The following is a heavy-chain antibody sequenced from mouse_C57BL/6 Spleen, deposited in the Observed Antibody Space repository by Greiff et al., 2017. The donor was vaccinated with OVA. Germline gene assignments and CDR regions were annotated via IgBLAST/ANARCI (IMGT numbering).Heavy chain of an antibody. J-gene: IGHJ4*01. D-gene: IGHD2-3*01. CDR1: GYAFSSSW. CDR3: ARSRDDGYYVYAMDY. V-gene: IGHV1-82*01. CDR2: IYPGDGDT. Sequence: VQLQQSGPELVKPGASVKISCKASGYAFSSSWMNWVKQRPGKGLEWIGRIYPGDGDTNYNGKFKGKATLTADKSSSTAYMQLSSLTSEDSAVYFCARSRDDGYYVYAMDYWGQGTSVTVSS.